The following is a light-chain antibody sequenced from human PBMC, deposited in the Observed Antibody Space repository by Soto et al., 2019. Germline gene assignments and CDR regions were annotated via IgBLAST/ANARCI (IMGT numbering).Light chain of an antibody. Sequence: EIVLTQSPATLSLSPGERATLSCRASQSVSSYLAWYQQKPGQAPRLLIYDASNRATGIPARFSGSGSGTDVTLTISSREPEDLAVYYCQQRSNWPLTFGGGTKVEIK. CDR3: QQRSNWPLT. CDR1: QSVSSY. V-gene: IGKV3-11*01. J-gene: IGKJ4*01. CDR2: DAS.